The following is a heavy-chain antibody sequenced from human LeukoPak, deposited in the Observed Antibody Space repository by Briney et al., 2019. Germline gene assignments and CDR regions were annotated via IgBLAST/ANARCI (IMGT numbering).Heavy chain of an antibody. J-gene: IGHJ4*02. CDR3: ARESGKFDY. V-gene: IGHV3-43*02. Sequence: PGGSLRLSCAPSGFTFSSYEMNWVRQAPGKGLEWVSLISGDGVSTFYADSVKGRFSISRDNSKNSLSLEMNSLRTEDTAMYYCARESGKFDYWGQGTLVAVSS. CDR2: ISGDGVST. CDR1: GFTFSSYE.